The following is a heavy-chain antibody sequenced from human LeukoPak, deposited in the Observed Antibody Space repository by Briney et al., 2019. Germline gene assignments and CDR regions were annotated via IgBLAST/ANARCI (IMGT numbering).Heavy chain of an antibody. CDR3: ARDQEGIAAAGTSYYFDY. CDR1: GDSVSSNSAA. Sequence: PSQTLSLTCAISGDSVSSNSAAWNWIRQSPSRGLEWLGRTYYRSKWYNDYAVSVKSRITINPVTSKNQFSLQLNSVTPEDTAVYYCARDQEGIAAAGTSYYFDYWGQGTLVTVSS. J-gene: IGHJ4*02. V-gene: IGHV6-1*01. CDR2: TYYRSKWYN. D-gene: IGHD6-13*01.